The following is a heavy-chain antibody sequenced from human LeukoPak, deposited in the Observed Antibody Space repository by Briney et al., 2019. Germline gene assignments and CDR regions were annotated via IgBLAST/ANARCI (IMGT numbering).Heavy chain of an antibody. J-gene: IGHJ4*02. D-gene: IGHD6-19*01. CDR3: ERDAVTGYSSGWYKPFPFDS. CDR1: GFTLSTYN. V-gene: IGHV3-21*01. Sequence: PGGSLRLSCAASGFTLSTYNMNWVRQAPGKGLEWDSSISSSSSYLFFADSVKGRFSISRDNTKNSLYLQMSGLRAEDTAVYYCERDAVTGYSSGWYKPFPFDSWGQGTLVTVSS. CDR2: ISSSSSYL.